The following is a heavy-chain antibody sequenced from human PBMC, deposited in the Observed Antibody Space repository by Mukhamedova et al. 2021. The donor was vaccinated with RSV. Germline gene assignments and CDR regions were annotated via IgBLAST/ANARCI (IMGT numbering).Heavy chain of an antibody. CDR3: ARDKAAAGPTPGGS. J-gene: IGHJ5*02. Sequence: GWIGSIYYSGSTYYNPSLKSRVTISIDTSKNQFSLKLSSVTAADTAVYYCARDKAAAGPTPGGSWGQGTLFSVSS. CDR2: IYYSGST. V-gene: IGHV4-39*07. D-gene: IGHD6-13*01.